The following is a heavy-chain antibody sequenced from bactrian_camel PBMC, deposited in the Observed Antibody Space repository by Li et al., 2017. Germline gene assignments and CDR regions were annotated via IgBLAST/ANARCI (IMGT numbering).Heavy chain of an antibody. CDR3: AARRRIRWVCGVVADDYDD. J-gene: IGHJ4*01. CDR2: IYARNGRS. D-gene: IGHD5*01. CDR1: GYATSHYC. V-gene: IGHV3-3*01. Sequence: HVQLVESGGGSVQEGQSLKLSCAISGYATSHYCIAWFRLTSGKEREEVAHIYARNGRSDVADSVKGRFTISRDSGKYTVYLQMNSLKPEDTAMYYCAARRRIRWVCGVVADDYDDWGQGTQVTVS.